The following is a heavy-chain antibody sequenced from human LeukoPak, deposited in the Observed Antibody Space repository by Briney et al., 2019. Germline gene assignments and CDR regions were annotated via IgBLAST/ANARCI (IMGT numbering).Heavy chain of an antibody. CDR1: GFTFRSYS. CDR2: ISSSSSYI. CDR3: AWYSGYAWYYYYMDV. J-gene: IGHJ6*03. Sequence: GGSLRLACAASGFTFRSYSMNWVRQAPGKGLEWVSSISSSSSYIYYADSVKGRFTISRDNAKNSLYLQMNSLRAEDTAVYYCAWYSGYAWYYYYMDVWGKGTTVTVSS. D-gene: IGHD5-12*01. V-gene: IGHV3-21*01.